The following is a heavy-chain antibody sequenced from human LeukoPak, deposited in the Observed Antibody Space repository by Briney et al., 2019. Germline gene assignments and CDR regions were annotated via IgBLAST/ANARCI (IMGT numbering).Heavy chain of an antibody. D-gene: IGHD5-12*01. J-gene: IGHJ5*02. V-gene: IGHV4-59*01. CDR3: ASAGRGYSGYAFT. CDR1: GGSISSYY. CDR2: IYYSGST. Sequence: SETLSLTCTVSGGSISSYYWSWIRQPPGKGLEGIGYIYYSGSTNYNPSLKSRVTISVDTSKNQFSLKLSSVTAADTAVYYCASAGRGYSGYAFTWGQGTLVTVSS.